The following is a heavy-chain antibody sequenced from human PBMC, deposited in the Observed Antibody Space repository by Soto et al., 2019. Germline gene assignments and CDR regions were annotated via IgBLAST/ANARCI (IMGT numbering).Heavy chain of an antibody. CDR1: GYSFTSYW. CDR3: ARLGYQLPDYYYYGMDV. V-gene: IGHV5-51*01. D-gene: IGHD2-2*01. Sequence: GESLKISCKGSGYSFTSYWIGWVRQMPGKGLEWMGIIYPGDSDTRYSPSFQGQVTISADKSISTAYLQWSSLKASDTAMYYCARLGYQLPDYYYYGMDVWGQGTTVTVSS. J-gene: IGHJ6*02. CDR2: IYPGDSDT.